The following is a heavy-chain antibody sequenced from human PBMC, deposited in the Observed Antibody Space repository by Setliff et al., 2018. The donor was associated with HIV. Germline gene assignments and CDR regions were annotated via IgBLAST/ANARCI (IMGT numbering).Heavy chain of an antibody. CDR2: IKQDASEK. J-gene: IGHJ4*02. V-gene: IGHV3-7*03. D-gene: IGHD3-22*01. Sequence: PGGSLRLSCVASGFSFGSYWMSWVRQAPGKGPEWVAHIKQDASEKYFVDSVKGRFTISRDNAKNSLYLQMDSLRAEDTAVYYCARDQYYYDTSGYYRGSAFDFGGQGTLVTVSS. CDR3: ARDQYYYDTSGYYRGSAFDF. CDR1: GFSFGSYW.